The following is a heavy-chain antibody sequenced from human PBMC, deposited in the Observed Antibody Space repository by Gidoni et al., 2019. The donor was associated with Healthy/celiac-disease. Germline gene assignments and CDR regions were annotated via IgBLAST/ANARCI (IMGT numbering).Heavy chain of an antibody. CDR2: IRSKANSYAT. CDR3: TRQFVAGTNTFGPAFDI. CDR1: GFTFSGSA. V-gene: IGHV3-73*01. J-gene: IGHJ3*02. Sequence: EVQLVESGGGLVQPGGSLQLSCAASGFTFSGSAMPWARQASGKGLEWVGRIRSKANSYATAYAASVKGRFTISRDDSKNTAYLQMNSLKTEDTAVYYCTRQFVAGTNTFGPAFDIWGQGTMVTVSS. D-gene: IGHD6-19*01.